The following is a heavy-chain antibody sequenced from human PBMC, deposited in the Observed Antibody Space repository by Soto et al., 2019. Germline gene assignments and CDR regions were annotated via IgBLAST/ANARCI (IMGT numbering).Heavy chain of an antibody. Sequence: QIHLVQSGAEVKKPGSSVKISCKASGGTFSNYAISWVRQAPGQGLEWMGGITPIFDTTNYAQKFQGRLTITADTSTSTAYMELSGLRSDDTAIYFCARDPNSLNNWCDPWGQGTLVTVSS. V-gene: IGHV1-69*06. J-gene: IGHJ5*02. CDR2: ITPIFDTT. CDR3: ARDPNSLNNWCDP. CDR1: GGTFSNYA.